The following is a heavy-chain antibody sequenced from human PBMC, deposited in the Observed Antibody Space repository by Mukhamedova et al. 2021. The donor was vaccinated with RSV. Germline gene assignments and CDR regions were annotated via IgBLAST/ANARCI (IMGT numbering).Heavy chain of an antibody. CDR2: ISSSSSYT. CDR3: ARELYDSSGYYQAAFDI. J-gene: IGHJ3*02. D-gene: IGHD3-22*01. V-gene: IGHV3-11*06. Sequence: YISSSSSYTNYADSVKGRFTIFRDNAKNSLYLQMNSLRAEDTAVYYCARELYDSSGYYQAAFDIWGQGTMVTVSS.